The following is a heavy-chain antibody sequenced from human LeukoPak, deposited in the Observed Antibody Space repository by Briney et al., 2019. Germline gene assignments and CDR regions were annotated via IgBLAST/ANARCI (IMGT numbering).Heavy chain of an antibody. CDR2: ISYDGSNK. CDR3: AREQQPSDAFDI. J-gene: IGHJ3*02. CDR1: GFTFSSYA. V-gene: IGHV3-30*04. D-gene: IGHD1-14*01. Sequence: GGSLRLSCAASGFTFSSYAMHWVRQAPGKGLEWVAVISYDGSNKYYADSVKGRFTISRDNSKNTLYLQMNSLRAEDTAVYYCAREQQPSDAFDIWGQGTMVTVSS.